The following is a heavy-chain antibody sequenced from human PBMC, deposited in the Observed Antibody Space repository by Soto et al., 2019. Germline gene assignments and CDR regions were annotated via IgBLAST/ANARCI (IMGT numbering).Heavy chain of an antibody. CDR1: GYTFTSYG. V-gene: IGHV1-18*01. J-gene: IGHJ6*03. Sequence: GASVKVSCKASGYTFTSYGISWVRQAPGQGLEWMGWISAYNGNTNYAQKLQGRVTMTTDTSTSTAYMELRSLRSDDTAAYYCARVSGYCSSTSCYKPDYYYYYMDVWGKGTTVTVSS. D-gene: IGHD2-2*01. CDR2: ISAYNGNT. CDR3: ARVSGYCSSTSCYKPDYYYYYMDV.